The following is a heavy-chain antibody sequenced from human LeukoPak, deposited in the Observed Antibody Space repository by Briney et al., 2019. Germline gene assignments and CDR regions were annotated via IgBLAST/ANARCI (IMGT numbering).Heavy chain of an antibody. CDR3: ARDPSLYTAMVS. Sequence: ASVKVSCKASGYTFIDYYMHWVRRAPGQGLEWMGWINSNSGGTNYAQKFQGRVTMTRDTSISTAYMELSRLRFDDTAVYYCARDPSLYTAMVSWGQGTLVTVSS. CDR1: GYTFIDYY. CDR2: INSNSGGT. J-gene: IGHJ4*02. D-gene: IGHD5-18*01. V-gene: IGHV1-2*02.